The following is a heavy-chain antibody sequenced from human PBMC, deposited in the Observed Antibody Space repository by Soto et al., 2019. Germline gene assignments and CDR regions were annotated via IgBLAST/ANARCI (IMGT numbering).Heavy chain of an antibody. V-gene: IGHV4-34*01. CDR2: INHSGST. CDR3: ARGLYSGYDWYDY. D-gene: IGHD5-12*01. CDR1: GGSFSGYY. Sequence: PSETLSLTCAVYGGSFSGYYWSWIRQPPGKGLEWIGEINHSGSTNYNPSLKSRVTISVDTSKNQFSLKLSSVTAADTAVYYCARGLYSGYDWYDYWGQGTLVTVSS. J-gene: IGHJ4*02.